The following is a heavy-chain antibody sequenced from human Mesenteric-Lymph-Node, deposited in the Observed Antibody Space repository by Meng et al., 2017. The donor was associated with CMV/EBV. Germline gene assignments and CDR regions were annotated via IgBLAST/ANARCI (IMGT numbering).Heavy chain of an antibody. CDR1: GFTFNTYG. J-gene: IGHJ5*02. CDR2: IRYDGSNK. D-gene: IGHD3-3*01. CDR3: AKVMSRFLESNWFDP. Sequence: GESLKISCAASGFTFNTYGMHWVRQAPGKGLEWVAFIRYDGSNKYYADSVRGRFTISRDNSKNTLYLQMNSLRAEDTAVYYCAKVMSRFLESNWFDPWGQGTLVTVSS. V-gene: IGHV3-30*02.